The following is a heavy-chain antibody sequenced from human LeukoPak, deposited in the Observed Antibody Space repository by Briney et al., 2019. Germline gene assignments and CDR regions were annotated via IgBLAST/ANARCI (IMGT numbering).Heavy chain of an antibody. CDR1: GGSFSGYY. D-gene: IGHD3-10*01. CDR3: ARLRLWFGEPQFDY. V-gene: IGHV4-34*01. J-gene: IGHJ4*02. Sequence: SETLSLTCAVYGGSFSGYYWSWIRQPPGKGLEWIGEINHSGSTNYNPSLKSRVTISVDTSKNQFSLKLSSVTAADTAVYYCARLRLWFGEPQFDYWGQGTLVTVSS. CDR2: INHSGST.